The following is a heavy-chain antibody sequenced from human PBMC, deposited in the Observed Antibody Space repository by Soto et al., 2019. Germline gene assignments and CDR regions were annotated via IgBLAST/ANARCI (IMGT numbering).Heavy chain of an antibody. Sequence: SETLSLTCNVSGGCVRRGETYWSWIRQSPGNGLEWIGYIHYSGSTYYNPSLRSRVTMSLDMSKNQFSLQLSSVTAADTAVYFCAMCDSSGYPHSWFDSSGPGLLVTL. D-gene: IGHD3-22*01. CDR1: GGCVRRGETY. V-gene: IGHV4-30-4*01. CDR2: IHYSGST. CDR3: AMCDSSGYPHSWFDS. J-gene: IGHJ5*01.